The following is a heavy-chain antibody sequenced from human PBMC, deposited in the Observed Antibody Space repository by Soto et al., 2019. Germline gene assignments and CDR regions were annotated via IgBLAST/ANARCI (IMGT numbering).Heavy chain of an antibody. V-gene: IGHV3-33*01. Sequence: GESLKISCAASGFTFSSYGMHWVRQAPGKGLEWVAVIWYDGSNKYYADSVKGRFTISRDNSKNTLYLQMNSLRAEDTAVYYCARDRSAGYLDYWGQGTLVTISS. CDR3: ARDRSAGYLDY. D-gene: IGHD3-10*01. CDR1: GFTFSSYG. J-gene: IGHJ4*02. CDR2: IWYDGSNK.